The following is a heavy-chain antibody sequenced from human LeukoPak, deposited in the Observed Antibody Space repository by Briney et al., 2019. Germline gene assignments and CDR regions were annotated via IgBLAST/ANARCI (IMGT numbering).Heavy chain of an antibody. CDR2: ISGSGGST. Sequence: GGSLRLSCAASGFPFSSYAMSWVRQAPGKGLEWVSAISGSGGSTYYADSVKGRFTISRDNSANTLYLQMNSLRADDTAVHFCAIDPYSSGWRGGDYFDYWGQGTLVIVSS. D-gene: IGHD6-19*01. J-gene: IGHJ4*02. CDR1: GFPFSSYA. V-gene: IGHV3-23*01. CDR3: AIDPYSSGWRGGDYFDY.